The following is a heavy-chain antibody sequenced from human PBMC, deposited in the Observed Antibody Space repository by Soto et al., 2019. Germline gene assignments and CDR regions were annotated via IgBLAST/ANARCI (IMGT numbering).Heavy chain of an antibody. V-gene: IGHV3-23*01. D-gene: IGHD5-12*01. CDR3: ARDLRYSGYDFGY. J-gene: IGHJ4*02. CDR1: GFTFSNFA. Sequence: GGSLRLSCAASGFTFSNFAMTWVRQAPGAGLEWVSSISGTDDYTYYADSVKGRFTISRDNSKNTLYLQMNSLRAEDTAVYYCARDLRYSGYDFGYWGQGTLVTVSS. CDR2: ISGTDDYT.